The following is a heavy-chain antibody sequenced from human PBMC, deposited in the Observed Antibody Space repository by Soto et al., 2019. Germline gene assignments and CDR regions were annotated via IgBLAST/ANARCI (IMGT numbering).Heavy chain of an antibody. J-gene: IGHJ6*03. Sequence: PSETLSLTCAVYAGSFSGYYSSWIRQPPGKALEWIGESSHSGSTNYNPSLKSLVTISVDTSNNQFSLKLSSVTAADMAVYYCARAGYSSRWYGDRYMDVWGKGTPV. D-gene: IGHD6-13*01. V-gene: IGHV4-34*01. CDR2: SSHSGST. CDR1: AGSFSGYY. CDR3: ARAGYSSRWYGDRYMDV.